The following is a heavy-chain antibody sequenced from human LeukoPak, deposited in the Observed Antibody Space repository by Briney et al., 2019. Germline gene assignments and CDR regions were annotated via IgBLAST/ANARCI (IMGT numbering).Heavy chain of an antibody. CDR1: GFTFSSHA. CDR3: AKGYGPNYYFEC. D-gene: IGHD4-17*01. V-gene: IGHV3-30*04. J-gene: IGHJ4*02. Sequence: PGRSLRLSCAASGFTFSSHAMHWVRQAPGKGLEWVALISYDGTNKYYADSVKGRFTISRDNSKNTLFLQMNSLRPEDTAVFYCAKGYGPNYYFECWGQGTLVTISS. CDR2: ISYDGTNK.